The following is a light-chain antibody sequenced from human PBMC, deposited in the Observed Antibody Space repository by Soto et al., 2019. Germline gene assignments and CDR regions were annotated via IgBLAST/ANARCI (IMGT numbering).Light chain of an antibody. J-gene: IGLJ3*02. Sequence: QSVLTQPPSVSGSPGQRVTISCTGSTSNIGAGYAVHWYQQLPGTAPKLLIYGNNNRPSGVPDRFSGSKSGTSASLAITGLQAEDEAEDYCQSYDTSLTGSWVFGGGTKLTVL. CDR2: GNN. CDR1: TSNIGAGYA. V-gene: IGLV1-40*01. CDR3: QSYDTSLTGSWV.